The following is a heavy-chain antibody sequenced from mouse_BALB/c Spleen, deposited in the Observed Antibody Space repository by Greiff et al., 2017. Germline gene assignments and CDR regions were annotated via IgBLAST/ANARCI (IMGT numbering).Heavy chain of an antibody. V-gene: IGHV5-4*02. CDR3: ARDVTDYYAMDY. J-gene: IGHJ4*01. D-gene: IGHD2-1*01. CDR2: ISDGGSYT. CDR1: GFTFSDYY. Sequence: EVQLVESGGGLVKPGGSLKLSCAASGFTFSDYYMYWVRQTPEKRLEWVATISDGGSYTYYPDSVKGRFTISRDNAKNNLYLQMSSLKSEDTAMYYCARDVTDYYAMDYWGQGTSVTVSS.